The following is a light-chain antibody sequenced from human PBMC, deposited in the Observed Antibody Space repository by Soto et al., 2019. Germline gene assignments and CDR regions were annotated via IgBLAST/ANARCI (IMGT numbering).Light chain of an antibody. Sequence: DIPMTQSPSTLSASVGDRVTITCRASQDISSWLAWYQQKPGKAPKLLIYKASTLESGVPSKFSGSGSGTEFTLTISSLQPDDFVTYSCQHYNNYPRTFGQGTKVEIK. CDR2: KAS. V-gene: IGKV1-5*03. CDR1: QDISSW. CDR3: QHYNNYPRT. J-gene: IGKJ1*01.